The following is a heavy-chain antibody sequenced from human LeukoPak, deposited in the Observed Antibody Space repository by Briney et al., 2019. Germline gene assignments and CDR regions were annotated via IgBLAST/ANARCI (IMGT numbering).Heavy chain of an antibody. J-gene: IGHJ5*02. CDR2: VNPNNGDT. Sequence: ASVKVSCKASGYAFTNHDINWVRLASGQGLEWMGWVNPNNGDTGYAQKFQSRVTMTRDTSISTAYMELSSLTSEDTGVYYCMRGQPETSTTWGQGSLVTVSS. CDR1: GYAFTNHD. D-gene: IGHD5/OR15-5a*01. V-gene: IGHV1-8*01. CDR3: MRGQPETSTT.